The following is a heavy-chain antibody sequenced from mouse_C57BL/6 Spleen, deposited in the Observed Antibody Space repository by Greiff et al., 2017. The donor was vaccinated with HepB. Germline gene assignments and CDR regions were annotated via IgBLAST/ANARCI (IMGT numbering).Heavy chain of an antibody. V-gene: IGHV1-82*01. Sequence: QVQLKESGPELVKPGASVKISCKASGYAFSSSWMNWVKQRPGKGLEWIGRIYPGDGDTNYNGKFKGKATLTADKSSSTAYMQLSSLTSEDSAVYFCARAYGSSYSAMDYWGQGTSVTVSS. CDR2: IYPGDGDT. D-gene: IGHD1-1*01. CDR1: GYAFSSSW. J-gene: IGHJ4*01. CDR3: ARAYGSSYSAMDY.